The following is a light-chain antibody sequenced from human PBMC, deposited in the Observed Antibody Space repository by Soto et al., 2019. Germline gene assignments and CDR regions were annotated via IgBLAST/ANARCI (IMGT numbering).Light chain of an antibody. CDR2: KAS. CDR1: QSISGW. CDR3: QHYKSYPWT. Sequence: DIQMTQSPSTLSASVGDRVTITCRSSQSISGWLAWYQQKPGKAPNLLIYKASTLESGVPSRFSGSGSETEFTLTISSLQPDDFAIYYCQHYKSYPWTFGQGTKVDIK. V-gene: IGKV1-5*03. J-gene: IGKJ1*01.